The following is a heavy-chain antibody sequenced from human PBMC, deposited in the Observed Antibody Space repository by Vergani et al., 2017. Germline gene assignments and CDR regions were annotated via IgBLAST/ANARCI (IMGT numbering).Heavy chain of an antibody. D-gene: IGHD3-16*02. Sequence: EVQLVESGGGLVKPGGSLRLSCAASGFTFSNAWMSWVRQAPGKGLEWVGRIKSKTDGGTTDYAAPVKGRFTISRDDSKNTLYLQMNSLKTEDTAVYYCTTDQYSWGSYRLFYYYYYMDVWGKGTTVTVSS. J-gene: IGHJ6*03. CDR2: IKSKTDGGTT. V-gene: IGHV3-15*01. CDR3: TTDQYSWGSYRLFYYYYYMDV. CDR1: GFTFSNAW.